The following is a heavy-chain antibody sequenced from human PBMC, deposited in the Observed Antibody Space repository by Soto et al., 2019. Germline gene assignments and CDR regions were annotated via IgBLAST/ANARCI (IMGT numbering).Heavy chain of an antibody. J-gene: IGHJ3*02. Sequence: GGSLRLSCATYWFTFISHWMSCVRQAPGKGLKRVTNINPDRSQTWYGDSVKGRFTISRDNAKKSLFLQMNSLRAEDTAVYYCARGDYDDSSGPFSDAFDIWGQGT. CDR2: INPDRSQT. CDR3: ARGDYDDSSGPFSDAFDI. CDR1: WFTFISHW. D-gene: IGHD3-22*01. V-gene: IGHV3-7*04.